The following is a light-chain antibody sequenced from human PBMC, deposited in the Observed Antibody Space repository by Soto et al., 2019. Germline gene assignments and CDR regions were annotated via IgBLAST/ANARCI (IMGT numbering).Light chain of an antibody. J-gene: IGKJ1*01. CDR3: QQHSNWPPT. CDR2: DAS. CDR1: QSLNYY. Sequence: EIVFTQSPATLSLSPGERATLSCMASQSLNYYLAWYQQKPGQAPRLLIYDASTRATGIPARFSGSGSGTDFTLTISSLEPEDLAVYYCQQHSNWPPTFGQGTKVDIK. V-gene: IGKV3-11*01.